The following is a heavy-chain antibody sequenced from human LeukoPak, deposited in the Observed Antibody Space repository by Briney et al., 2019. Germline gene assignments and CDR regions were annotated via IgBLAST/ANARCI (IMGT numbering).Heavy chain of an antibody. D-gene: IGHD2-15*01. Sequence: PGGSLRLSCAASGFTVSSNYMSWVRQAPGKGLEWVSVIYSGGSTYYADSVKGRFTISRDNSKNTLYPQMNSLRAEDTAVYYCARVGLRLVVVVADYYFDYWGQGTLVTVSS. CDR3: ARVGLRLVVVVADYYFDY. V-gene: IGHV3-53*01. CDR2: IYSGGST. CDR1: GFTVSSNY. J-gene: IGHJ4*02.